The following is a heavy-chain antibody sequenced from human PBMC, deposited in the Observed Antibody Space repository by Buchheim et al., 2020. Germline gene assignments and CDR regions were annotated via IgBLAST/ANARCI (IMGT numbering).Heavy chain of an antibody. V-gene: IGHV3-7*01. Sequence: QLVESGGGLVHPGGSLRLSCAASGFTFTTFWMTWVRQAPGKGLEWVANIKQDGSEKYYVDSVKGRFTISRDNAKNSMYLQMNSLRADDTAVYYCARDRIVEYSSSSTYGWFDTWGQGTL. CDR3: ARDRIVEYSSSSTYGWFDT. CDR1: GFTFTTFW. J-gene: IGHJ5*02. CDR2: IKQDGSEK. D-gene: IGHD6-6*01.